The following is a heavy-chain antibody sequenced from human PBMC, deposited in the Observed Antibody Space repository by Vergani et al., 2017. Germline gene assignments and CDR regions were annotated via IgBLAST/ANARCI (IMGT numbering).Heavy chain of an antibody. CDR3: ARDLLGYFDY. D-gene: IGHD7-27*01. J-gene: IGHJ4*02. CDR2: TRNKANSYTT. Sequence: EVQLVESGGGLVQPGGSLRLSCAASGFTFSDHYMDWVRQAPGKGLEWVGRTRNKANSYTTEYAASVKGRFTISRDDSKNSLYLQMNSLRAEDTAVYYCARDLLGYFDYWGQGTLVTVSS. CDR1: GFTFSDHY. V-gene: IGHV3-72*01.